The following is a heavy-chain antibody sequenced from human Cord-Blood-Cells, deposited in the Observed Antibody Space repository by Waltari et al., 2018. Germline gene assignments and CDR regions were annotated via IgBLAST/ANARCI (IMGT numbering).Heavy chain of an antibody. Sequence: EVQLVESGGGLVKPGGSLRRSCAASGFTFSSYSMNWVRQAPGKGLEWVSSISSSSSYIYYADSVKGRFTISRDNAKNSLYLQMNSLRAEDTAVYYCARGGGYCSSTSCYYFDYWGQGTLVTVSS. D-gene: IGHD2-2*01. J-gene: IGHJ4*02. CDR2: ISSSSSYI. V-gene: IGHV3-21*01. CDR3: ARGGGYCSSTSCYYFDY. CDR1: GFTFSSYS.